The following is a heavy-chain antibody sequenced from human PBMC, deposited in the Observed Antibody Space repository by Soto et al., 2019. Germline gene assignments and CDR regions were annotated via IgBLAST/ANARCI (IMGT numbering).Heavy chain of an antibody. Sequence: PSETLSLTCAVYGGSFSGYYWSWIRQPPGKGLEWIGEINHSGSTNYNPSLKSRVTISVDTSKNQFSLKLSSVTAADTAVYYCARGKRYSSSYGAGKNYYYYGMDVWGQGTTVT. CDR2: INHSGST. J-gene: IGHJ6*02. CDR1: GGSFSGYY. D-gene: IGHD6-13*01. CDR3: ARGKRYSSSYGAGKNYYYYGMDV. V-gene: IGHV4-34*01.